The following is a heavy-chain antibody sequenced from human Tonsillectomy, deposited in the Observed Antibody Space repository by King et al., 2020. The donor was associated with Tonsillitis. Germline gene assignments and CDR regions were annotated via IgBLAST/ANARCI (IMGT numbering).Heavy chain of an antibody. Sequence: VQLVESGAEVKKPGESLKISCQGSGYSFNKFWIGWVRQMPGKGLEWMGLIYPGDSDTRYSPSFQGQVTISVDKSISIAYLQWSSLEASDTAMYYCARLVRSGEPGRGYYHMDVWGKGTTVIVSS. V-gene: IGHV5-51*03. J-gene: IGHJ6*03. CDR3: ARLVRSGEPGRGYYHMDV. D-gene: IGHD7-27*01. CDR2: IYPGDSDT. CDR1: GYSFNKFW.